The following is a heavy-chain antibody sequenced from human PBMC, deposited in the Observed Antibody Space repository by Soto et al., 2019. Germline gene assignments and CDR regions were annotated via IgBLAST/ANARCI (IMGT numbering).Heavy chain of an antibody. CDR2: ISGSGGST. CDR3: ARVSRDMPSLSFDY. Sequence: PGGSLRLSCAASGFTFSSYAMSWVRQAPGKGLEWVSAISGSGGSTYYADSVKGRFTISRDNSKNTLYLQMNSLRDEDTAVYYCARVSRDMPSLSFDYWGQGTLVTVSS. CDR1: GFTFSSYA. D-gene: IGHD2-2*01. J-gene: IGHJ4*02. V-gene: IGHV3-23*01.